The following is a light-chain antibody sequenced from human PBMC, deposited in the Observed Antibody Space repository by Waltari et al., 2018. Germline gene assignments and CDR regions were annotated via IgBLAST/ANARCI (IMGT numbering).Light chain of an antibody. V-gene: IGLV2-14*01. Sequence: SALTQPASVSGAPGQSITISCTGISNDVGGSNYVPLYQQHPGKAPKLIIYDVNNRPSGISYRFSGSKSGDTASLTISGLQPEDEADYYCSSCASTIPLGVFGGGTKLTVL. CDR1: SNDVGGSNY. J-gene: IGLJ3*02. CDR2: DVN. CDR3: SSCASTIPLGV.